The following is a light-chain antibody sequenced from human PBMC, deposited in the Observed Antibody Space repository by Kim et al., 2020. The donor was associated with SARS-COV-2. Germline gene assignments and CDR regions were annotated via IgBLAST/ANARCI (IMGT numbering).Light chain of an antibody. J-gene: IGLJ3*02. CDR1: SSTIGAGYD. CDR2: GNS. Sequence: QTATISWTGRSSTIGAGYDVHWYQQLPGTAPKLLIYGNSNRPSGVPDRFSGSKSGTSASLAITGLQAEDEADYYCQSYDSSLSVWVFGGGTQLTVL. V-gene: IGLV1-40*01. CDR3: QSYDSSLSVWV.